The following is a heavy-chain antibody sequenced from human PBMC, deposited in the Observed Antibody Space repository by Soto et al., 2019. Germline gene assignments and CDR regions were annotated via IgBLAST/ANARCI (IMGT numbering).Heavy chain of an antibody. Sequence: QLQLQESGPGLVKPSETLSLTCTVSGGSISSSSYYWGWIRQPPGKGLEWIGSIYYSGSTYYNPSLKSRVTISVDTSKNQFSLKLSSVTAADTAVYYCARSIAAAGKSNWFDPWGQGTLVTVSS. CDR2: IYYSGST. D-gene: IGHD6-13*01. CDR1: GGSISSSSYY. CDR3: ARSIAAAGKSNWFDP. J-gene: IGHJ5*02. V-gene: IGHV4-39*01.